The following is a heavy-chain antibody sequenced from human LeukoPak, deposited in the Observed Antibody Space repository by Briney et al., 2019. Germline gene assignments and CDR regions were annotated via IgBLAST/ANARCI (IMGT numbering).Heavy chain of an antibody. CDR3: ASCCGDSYYKDY. Sequence: GGSLRLSCAAPGFTFSSYSMHWVRQAPGKGLEWVSSISSSSSYIYYADSVKGRFTISRDNAKNSLYLQMNRLSAEDTAVYYCASCCGDSYYKDYWGQGTLVTVSA. CDR1: GFTFSSYS. J-gene: IGHJ4*02. D-gene: IGHD5-18*01. CDR2: ISSSSSYI. V-gene: IGHV3-21*01.